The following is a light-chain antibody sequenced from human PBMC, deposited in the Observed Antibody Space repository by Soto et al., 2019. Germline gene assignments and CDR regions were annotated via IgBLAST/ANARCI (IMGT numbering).Light chain of an antibody. V-gene: IGKV2D-30*01. CDR2: KVS. CDR3: MQGTPVPFT. CDR1: QSLVYSDGRTY. Sequence: DVVVTQSPLSLSVTLGQPASISCRCSQSLVYSDGRTYLTWFQQRPGQSSRRLIYKVSNWDSGVRDRFSVSGSGSDFILKIRRVEAEDVGLYYCMQGTPVPFTVGQGTRLEIK. J-gene: IGKJ5*01.